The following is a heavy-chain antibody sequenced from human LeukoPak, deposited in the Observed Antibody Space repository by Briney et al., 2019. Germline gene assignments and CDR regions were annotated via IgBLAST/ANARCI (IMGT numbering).Heavy chain of an antibody. CDR2: ISYDGSNK. D-gene: IGHD3-9*01. J-gene: IGHJ6*03. V-gene: IGHV3-30*18. Sequence: AGGSLRLSCAASGFTFSSYGMHWVRQAPGKGLEWVAVISYDGSNKYYADSVKGRFTISRDNSKNTLFLEMNRLRAEDTAIYYCAKEAFYDILSGSEAEGFMDVWGKGTTVTVSS. CDR1: GFTFSSYG. CDR3: AKEAFYDILSGSEAEGFMDV.